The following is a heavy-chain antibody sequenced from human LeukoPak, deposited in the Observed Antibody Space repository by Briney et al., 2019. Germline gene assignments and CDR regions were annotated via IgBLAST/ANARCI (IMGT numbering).Heavy chain of an antibody. CDR1: GYTFTSYA. V-gene: IGHV7-4-1*02. Sequence: ASVKVSCKASGYTFTSYAMNWVRQAPGQGLEWMGWINTNTGNPTYAQGFTGRFVFSLDTSVSTAYLQISSLKAEDTAVYYCARDLASLYDILTGYDSGPPDYWGQGTLVTVSS. CDR2: INTNTGNP. J-gene: IGHJ4*02. D-gene: IGHD3-9*01. CDR3: ARDLASLYDILTGYDSGPPDY.